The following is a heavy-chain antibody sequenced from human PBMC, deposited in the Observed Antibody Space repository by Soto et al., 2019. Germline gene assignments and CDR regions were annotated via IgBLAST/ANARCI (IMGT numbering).Heavy chain of an antibody. CDR1: GGLFSSYA. CDR2: IIPVFDTP. Sequence: SVKVSCKDSGGLFSSYAISWVRQAPGQGLEWMGGIIPVFDTPYYAQKFQGRVTITADESTNTAYLELSSPRSDDTAMYYCARGASPCVWFNEFWGQGSRVAVYS. V-gene: IGHV1-69*13. J-gene: IGHJ4*02. D-gene: IGHD2-15*01. CDR3: ARGASPCVWFNEF.